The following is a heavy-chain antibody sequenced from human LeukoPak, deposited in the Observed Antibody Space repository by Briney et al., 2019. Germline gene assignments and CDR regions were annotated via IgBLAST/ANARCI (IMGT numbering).Heavy chain of an antibody. CDR2: INPNSGGT. CDR1: GYTFTGYY. Sequence: AAVKVSCKASGYTFTGYYMHWVRQAPGQGLEWMGRINPNSGGTNYAQKFQGRVTMTRDTSISTAYMELSRLRSDDTAVYYCASGLIRFGELPFDYWGQGTLVTVSS. J-gene: IGHJ4*02. D-gene: IGHD3-10*01. V-gene: IGHV1-2*06. CDR3: ASGLIRFGELPFDY.